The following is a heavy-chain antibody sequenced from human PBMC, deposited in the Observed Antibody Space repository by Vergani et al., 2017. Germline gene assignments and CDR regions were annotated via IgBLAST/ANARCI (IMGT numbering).Heavy chain of an antibody. V-gene: IGHV3-48*03. CDR3: ARGGGSYDFWSGYYVGAFDI. D-gene: IGHD3-3*01. CDR2: ISSSGSTI. J-gene: IGHJ3*02. CDR1: GFTFSSYE. Sequence: EVQLVESGGGLVQPGGSLRLSCAASGFTFSSYEMNWVRQAPGKGLEWVSYISSSGSTIYYADSVKGRFTISRDNAKNSLYLQMNSLRAEDTAVYYCARGGGSYDFWSGYYVGAFDIWGQGTMVTVSS.